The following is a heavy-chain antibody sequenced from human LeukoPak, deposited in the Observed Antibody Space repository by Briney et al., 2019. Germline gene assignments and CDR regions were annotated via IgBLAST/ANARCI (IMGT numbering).Heavy chain of an antibody. J-gene: IGHJ6*02. V-gene: IGHV4-59*01. CDR2: IFYSGST. CDR3: ARELYYGMDV. CDR1: GGSISGYY. Sequence: SETLSLTCTVSGGSISGYYWSWIRQPPGKGLEWLGYIFYSGSTNYNPSLKSRVTISVDTSKNQFALKLSSVTTADTAVYYCARELYYGMDVWGQGTTVTVSS.